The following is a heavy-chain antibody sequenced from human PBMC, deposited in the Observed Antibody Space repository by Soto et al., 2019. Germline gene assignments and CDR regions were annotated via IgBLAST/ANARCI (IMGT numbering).Heavy chain of an antibody. CDR2: IYWDDDK. Sequence: QITLKESGPTLVKPTQTLTLTCTFSGFSLSTSGVGVGWIRQPPGKALEWLALIYWDDDKRYSPSLKSRLTITKDTSHNQVVLTMTNMDPVDTATYYCAHQNRYAIAVAGNFDYWGQGTLVTVSS. J-gene: IGHJ4*02. D-gene: IGHD6-19*01. CDR3: AHQNRYAIAVAGNFDY. CDR1: GFSLSTSGVG. V-gene: IGHV2-5*02.